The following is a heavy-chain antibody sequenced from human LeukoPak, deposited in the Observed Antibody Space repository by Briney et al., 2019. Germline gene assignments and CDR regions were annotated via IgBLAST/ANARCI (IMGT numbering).Heavy chain of an antibody. CDR2: IWYDGSNK. V-gene: IGHV3-33*01. Sequence: GGSLRLSCAASGFTFSNYGMHWVRQAPGKGLERVAVIWYDGSNKYYADSVKGRFTISRDNSKNTLYLQMNSLRAEDTAVYYCARSPGIASSFDYWGQGTLVTVSS. J-gene: IGHJ4*02. CDR3: ARSPGIASSFDY. D-gene: IGHD6-13*01. CDR1: GFTFSNYG.